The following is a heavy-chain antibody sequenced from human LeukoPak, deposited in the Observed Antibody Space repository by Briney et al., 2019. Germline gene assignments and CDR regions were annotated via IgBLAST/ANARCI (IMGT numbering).Heavy chain of an antibody. J-gene: IGHJ4*02. V-gene: IGHV4-59*08. D-gene: IGHD5-24*01. CDR2: IYYSGST. CDR1: GGSISSYY. Sequence: SETLSLTCTVSGGSISSYYWSWIRQPPGKGLEWIGYIYYSGSTNYNPSLKSRVTISVDTSKNQFSLKLSSVTAADTAVYYCARARRDGFQYYFDYWGQGTLVTVSS. CDR3: ARARRDGFQYYFDY.